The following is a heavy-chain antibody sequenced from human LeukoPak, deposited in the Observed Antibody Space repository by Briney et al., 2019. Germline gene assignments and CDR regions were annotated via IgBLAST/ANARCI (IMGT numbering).Heavy chain of an antibody. CDR2: IYYSGST. CDR3: ARDRLAAVAGRMTSAPIDY. D-gene: IGHD6-19*01. J-gene: IGHJ4*02. Sequence: SETLSLTCIVSGGSISSSSYYWGWIRQPPGKGLEWIGSIYYSGSTYYNPSLKSRVTISVDTSKNQFSLKLSSVTAADTAVYYCARDRLAAVAGRMTSAPIDYWGQGTLVTVSS. V-gene: IGHV4-39*07. CDR1: GGSISSSSYY.